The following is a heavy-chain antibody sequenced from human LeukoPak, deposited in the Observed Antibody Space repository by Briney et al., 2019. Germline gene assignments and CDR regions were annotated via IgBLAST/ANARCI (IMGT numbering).Heavy chain of an antibody. D-gene: IGHD2-2*01. CDR2: LSSSNSYI. CDR3: AREHVVPAAKLDY. Sequence: GGSLRLSCVAPGFTFSSYSMNWVRQAPGEGLEWVSSLSSSNSYIYYADSVKGRFTISRDNAKNSLYLQMNSLRAEDTAVYYCAREHVVPAAKLDYWGQGTLVTVSS. V-gene: IGHV3-21*01. J-gene: IGHJ4*02. CDR1: GFTFSSYS.